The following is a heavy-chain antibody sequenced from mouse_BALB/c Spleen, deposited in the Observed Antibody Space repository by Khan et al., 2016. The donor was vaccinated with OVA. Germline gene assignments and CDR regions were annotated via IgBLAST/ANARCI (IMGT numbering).Heavy chain of an antibody. V-gene: IGHV3-2*02. CDR3: ARKARIKY. CDR2: ISYSGST. D-gene: IGHD3-2*02. CDR1: GYSITSGYG. Sequence: EVKLLESGPGLVKPSQSLSLTCTVTGYSITSGYGWNWIRQFPGNKLEWMGYISYSGSTNYNPSLKSRISITRDTSKNQVFLQLNSVTTEDTATYCAARKARIKYWGQGTTLTVSA. J-gene: IGHJ2*01.